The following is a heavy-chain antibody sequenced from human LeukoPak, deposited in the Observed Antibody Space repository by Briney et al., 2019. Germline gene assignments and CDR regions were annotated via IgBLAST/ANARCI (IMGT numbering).Heavy chain of an antibody. CDR3: AKDRRSGNYYYFDY. V-gene: IGHV3-23*01. CDR2: ISGSGGA. J-gene: IGHJ4*02. Sequence: GGSLRLSCVASGITLGSYAMSWVRQAPGKGLEWVSGISGSGGAYYADSVKGRFTISRDNSMNTLYLQMSSLRAEDTAVYYCAKDRRSGNYYYFDYWGQGTLATVSS. CDR1: GITLGSYA. D-gene: IGHD1-7*01.